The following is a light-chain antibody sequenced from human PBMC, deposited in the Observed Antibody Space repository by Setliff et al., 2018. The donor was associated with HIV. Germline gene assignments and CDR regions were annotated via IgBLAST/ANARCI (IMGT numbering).Light chain of an antibody. V-gene: IGLV2-14*01. CDR2: EVS. CDR1: NSDIGSYNF. Sequence: QSVLTQPASVSGSPGQSITISCTGSNSDIGSYNFVSWYQHHPGKAPKLMIYEVSNRPSGVSSRFSASKSGNTASLTISGLQTEDEADYYCSSYTNITTRVFGTGTK. J-gene: IGLJ1*01. CDR3: SSYTNITTRV.